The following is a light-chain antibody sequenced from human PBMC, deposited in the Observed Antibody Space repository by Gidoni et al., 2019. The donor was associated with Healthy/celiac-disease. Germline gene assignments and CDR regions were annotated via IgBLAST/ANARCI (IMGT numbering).Light chain of an antibody. CDR2: GKN. CDR3: NSRDSSGNHLGVV. V-gene: IGLV3-19*01. CDR1: SLRSYY. Sequence: SSELTQDPAVSVALGQTVRITCQGDSLRSYYASWYQQKPGQAPVLVNYGKNNRPSGIPDRFSGSSSGNTASLTITGAQAEDEADYYCNSRDSSGNHLGVVFGGGTKLTVL. J-gene: IGLJ2*01.